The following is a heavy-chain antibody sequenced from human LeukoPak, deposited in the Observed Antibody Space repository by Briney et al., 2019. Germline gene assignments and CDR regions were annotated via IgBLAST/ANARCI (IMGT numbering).Heavy chain of an antibody. J-gene: IGHJ6*02. CDR1: GFSFSGYA. V-gene: IGHV3-23*01. CDR2: ISGSAARA. D-gene: IGHD1-26*01. CDR3: AKEVVLGETNYFYYGMDV. Sequence: GGSLRLSCAASGFSFSGYAMSWVRQAPGQGLEWVSAISGSAARAHYAESVRGRFTISRDNSQNTLHLQMNSLRAEDTAVYYCAKEVVLGETNYFYYGMDVWGRGTTVTVSS.